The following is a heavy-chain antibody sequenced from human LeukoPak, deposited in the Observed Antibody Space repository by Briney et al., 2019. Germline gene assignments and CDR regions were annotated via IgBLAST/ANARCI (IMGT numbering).Heavy chain of an antibody. Sequence: PGGSLRLSCAASGFTFSSFSMNWVRQAPGKGLEWVSYISSISSTIYYADSVKGRFTISRDNAKNSLYLQMNSLRDDDTAVYYCVRGVGVSRFNYLDSWGQGTLVIVSS. J-gene: IGHJ4*02. D-gene: IGHD6-13*01. CDR3: VRGVGVSRFNYLDS. V-gene: IGHV3-48*02. CDR2: ISSISSTI. CDR1: GFTFSSFS.